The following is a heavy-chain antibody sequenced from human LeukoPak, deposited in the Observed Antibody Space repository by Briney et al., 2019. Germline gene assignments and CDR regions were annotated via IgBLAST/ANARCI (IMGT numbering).Heavy chain of an antibody. CDR1: GYTFTSYA. J-gene: IGHJ4*02. D-gene: IGHD3-22*01. V-gene: IGHV1-69*13. CDR3: ASSTLPAEYYYDSSGYRIFDY. CDR2: IIPIFGTA. Sequence: GASVKVSCKASGYTFTSYAISWVRQAPGQGLEWMGGIIPIFGTANYAQKFQGRVTITADESTSTAYMELSSLRSEDTAVYYCASSTLPAEYYYDSSGYRIFDYWGQGTLVTVSS.